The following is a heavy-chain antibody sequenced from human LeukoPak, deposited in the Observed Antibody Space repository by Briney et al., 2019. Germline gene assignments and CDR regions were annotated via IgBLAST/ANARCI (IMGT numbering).Heavy chain of an antibody. CDR1: GFTFSNAW. D-gene: IGHD3-3*01. Sequence: GGSLTLSCAASGFTFSNAWMSWVRQAAGRGLEWVSAISGSGGSTYYADSVKGRFTISRDNSKNTLYLQMNSLRAEDTAVYYCAKDAPEYDCWSGADYWGQGTLVTVSS. V-gene: IGHV3-23*01. J-gene: IGHJ4*02. CDR3: AKDAPEYDCWSGADY. CDR2: ISGSGGST.